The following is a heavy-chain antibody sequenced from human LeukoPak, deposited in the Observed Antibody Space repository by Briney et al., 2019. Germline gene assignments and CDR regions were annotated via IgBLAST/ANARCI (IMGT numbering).Heavy chain of an antibody. D-gene: IGHD3-3*01. J-gene: IGHJ4*02. Sequence: ASVKVSCKASGCTFTAYYMHWVRQAPGQGLEWMGWINPNSGATNYAQKFQGRVTMTRDTSISTAYMELSRLRSDDTAVYYCARHDFWSGYYNFDHWGQGTLVTVSS. V-gene: IGHV1-2*02. CDR1: GCTFTAYY. CDR3: ARHDFWSGYYNFDH. CDR2: INPNSGAT.